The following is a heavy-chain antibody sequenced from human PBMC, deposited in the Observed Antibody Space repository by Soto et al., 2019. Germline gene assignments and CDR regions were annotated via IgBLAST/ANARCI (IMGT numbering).Heavy chain of an antibody. V-gene: IGHV1-69*06. CDR2: ITPIFGTA. CDR3: AASDSSGYPINSFDY. J-gene: IGHJ4*02. D-gene: IGHD3-22*01. Sequence: QVQLVQSGAEVKKPGSSVKVSCKASGGTFSSYAISWVRQAPGQGLEWMGGITPIFGTANYAQKFQGRVTITADKSTSTAYIEVSSLRSEDTAVYYWAASDSSGYPINSFDYWGQGTLVTVSS. CDR1: GGTFSSYA.